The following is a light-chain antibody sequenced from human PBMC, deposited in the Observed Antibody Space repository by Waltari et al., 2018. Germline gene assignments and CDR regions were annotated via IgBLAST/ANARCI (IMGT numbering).Light chain of an antibody. J-gene: IGLJ3*02. CDR3: AAWDDSLSGLV. Sequence: QSVLTQPPSASGTPGPTVTISCNGSSPNIGSNYVSWYQQPPATAPKLLIFKNNQRPSGVPDRFSDSKSGTSASLAINGLRSEDEADYYCAAWDDSLSGLVLGGGTKVTVL. CDR2: KNN. CDR1: SPNIGSNY. V-gene: IGLV1-47*01.